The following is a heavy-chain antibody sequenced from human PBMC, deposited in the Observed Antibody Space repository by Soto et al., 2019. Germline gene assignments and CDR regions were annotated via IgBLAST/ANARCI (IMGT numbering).Heavy chain of an antibody. CDR3: ARVDCSGGSCLFDY. V-gene: IGHV4-59*01. D-gene: IGHD2-15*01. Sequence: PSETLSLTCTVSGGSISSYYWSWIRQPPGKGLEWIGYIYYSGSTNYNPSLKSRVTISVDTSKNQFSLKLSSVTAADTAVYYCARVDCSGGSCLFDYWGQGTLVTVSS. CDR1: GGSISSYY. J-gene: IGHJ4*02. CDR2: IYYSGST.